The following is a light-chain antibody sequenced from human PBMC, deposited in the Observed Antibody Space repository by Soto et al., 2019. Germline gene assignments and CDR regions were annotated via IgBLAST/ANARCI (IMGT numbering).Light chain of an antibody. V-gene: IGKV3-20*01. CDR2: GTS. CDR3: EFYGSSIT. Sequence: EIVLTQSPGTLSSSPGERATLSGRTNQRISNDHLAWYQQKPGQAPRLLIHGTSNRATGVPDRFIGSGSGTDFTLTFNRLEPEDFAMYYCEFYGSSITFGQGTRLEI. CDR1: QRISNDH. J-gene: IGKJ5*01.